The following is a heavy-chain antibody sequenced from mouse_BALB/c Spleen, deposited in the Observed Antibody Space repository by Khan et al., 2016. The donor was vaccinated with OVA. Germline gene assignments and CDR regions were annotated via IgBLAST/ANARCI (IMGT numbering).Heavy chain of an antibody. Sequence: QVQLQESGPGLVAPSQSLSITCTVSGFSLTSYGVNWVRQPPGKGLEWLGVIWGDGSTNYHSALISRLSISKEDSKSQAVFKLNSRQTDDTATYYCASVKSTERYYAMDYWGQGTSVTVSS. CDR1: GFSLTSYG. J-gene: IGHJ4*01. CDR3: ASVKSTERYYAMDY. CDR2: IWGDGST. D-gene: IGHD1-1*01. V-gene: IGHV2-3*01.